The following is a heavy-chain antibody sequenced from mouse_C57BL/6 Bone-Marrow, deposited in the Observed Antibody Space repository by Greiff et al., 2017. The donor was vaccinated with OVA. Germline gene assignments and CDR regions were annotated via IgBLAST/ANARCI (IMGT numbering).Heavy chain of an antibody. J-gene: IGHJ4*01. CDR1: GYTFTSYW. Sequence: QVQLQQPGAELVKPGASVKLSCKASGYTFTSYWMQWVKQRPGQGLEWIGEIAPSDSYTNYNQKFKGKATLTVDTSSSTAYMQLSSLTSEDSAVYYCAREDYPYAMDYWGQGTSVTVSS. D-gene: IGHD2-4*01. CDR2: IAPSDSYT. V-gene: IGHV1-50*01. CDR3: AREDYPYAMDY.